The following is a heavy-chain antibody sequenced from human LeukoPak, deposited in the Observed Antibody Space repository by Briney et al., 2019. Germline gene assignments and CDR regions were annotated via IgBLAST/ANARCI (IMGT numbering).Heavy chain of an antibody. CDR3: ASSNGSYSPFDY. CDR1: GFTFSSYS. V-gene: IGHV3-21*01. J-gene: IGHJ4*02. CDR2: ISSSSSYI. Sequence: GGSLRLSCAASGFTFSSYSMNWVRQAPGKGLEWVSSISSSSSYIYYADSVKGRFTISRDNAKNSLYLQMNSLRAEDTAVYYCASSNGSYSPFDYWGQGTLVTVSS. D-gene: IGHD1-26*01.